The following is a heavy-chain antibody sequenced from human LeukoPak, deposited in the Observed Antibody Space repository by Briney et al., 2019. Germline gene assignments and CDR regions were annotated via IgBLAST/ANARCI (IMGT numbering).Heavy chain of an antibody. J-gene: IGHJ4*02. CDR3: ARGSGPLLSSFDY. V-gene: IGHV3-30-3*01. Sequence: GWSLRLSCAASGFTFSSYAMHWARQAPGKGLEWVAVISYDGSNKYYADSVKGRFTISRDNSKNTLYLQMNSLRAEDTAVYYCARGSGPLLSSFDYWGQGTLVTVSS. CDR1: GFTFSSYA. CDR2: ISYDGSNK. D-gene: IGHD2-21*02.